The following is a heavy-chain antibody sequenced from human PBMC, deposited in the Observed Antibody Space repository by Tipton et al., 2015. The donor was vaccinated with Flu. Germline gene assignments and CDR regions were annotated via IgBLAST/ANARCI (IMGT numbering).Heavy chain of an antibody. CDR2: MHASGFT. J-gene: IGHJ1*01. V-gene: IGHV4-4*07. CDR3: ARGSGSGTFVVFYV. Sequence: PGLVKPSETLTVKCNVSGGSMNSFYWTWIRKAAGRGLEWIGRMHASGFTTYNPSLKSRLSMSIDTSRNQFSLKLSSVTAADTAVYYCARGSGSGTFVVFYVWGQGTLVTVSP. CDR1: GGSMNSFY. D-gene: IGHD3-10*01.